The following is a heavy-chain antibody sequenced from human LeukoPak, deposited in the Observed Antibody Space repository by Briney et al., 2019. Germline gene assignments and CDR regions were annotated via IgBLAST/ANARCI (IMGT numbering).Heavy chain of an antibody. V-gene: IGHV4-59*08. CDR2: IYYSGST. D-gene: IGHD3-22*01. J-gene: IGHJ4*02. CDR1: GGSISSYY. CDR3: ATLGNDSSGPRFDY. Sequence: ASETLSLTCTVSGGSISSYYWSWIRQPPGKGLEWIGYIYYSGSTNYNPSLKSRVTISVDTSKNQFSLKLSSVTAADTAVYYCATLGNDSSGPRFDYWGQGTLVTVSS.